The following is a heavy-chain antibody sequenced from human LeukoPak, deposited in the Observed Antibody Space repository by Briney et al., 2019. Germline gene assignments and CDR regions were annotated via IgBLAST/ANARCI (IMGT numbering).Heavy chain of an antibody. CDR3: ARDRDYVWGSSLDY. D-gene: IGHD3-16*01. CDR1: GGTFSSYA. Sequence: SVKVSCKASGGTFSSYAISWVRQAPGQGLEWMGGIIPIFGTANYAQKFQGKVTITADESTSTAYMELSSLRSEDTAVYYCARDRDYVWGSSLDYWGQGTLVTVSS. CDR2: IIPIFGTA. J-gene: IGHJ4*02. V-gene: IGHV1-69*13.